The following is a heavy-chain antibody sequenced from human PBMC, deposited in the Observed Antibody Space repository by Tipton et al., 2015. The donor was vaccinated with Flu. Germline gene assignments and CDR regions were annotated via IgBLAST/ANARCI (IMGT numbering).Heavy chain of an antibody. CDR3: AKGEYGDPFDP. CDR1: GFTFSSYG. V-gene: IGHV3-23*01. D-gene: IGHD4-17*01. CDR2: ISGGGDGT. Sequence: SLRLSCAASGFTFSSYGLSWVRQAPGKGLEWVSVISGGGDGTYYADSVKGRFTISRDNSKDTLYLQMNSLRAEDTAVYYCAKGEYGDPFDPWGQGTLVTVSS. J-gene: IGHJ5*02.